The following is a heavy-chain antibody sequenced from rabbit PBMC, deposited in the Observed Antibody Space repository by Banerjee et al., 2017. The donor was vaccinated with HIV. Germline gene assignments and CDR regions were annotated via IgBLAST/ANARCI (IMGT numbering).Heavy chain of an antibody. V-gene: IGHV1S45*01. J-gene: IGHJ6*01. CDR2: IAAGVSYTT. CDR1: GFSFSNKAV. Sequence: QEQLVESGGGLVQPGGSLKLSCTASGFSFSNKAVMCWVRQPPGKGPEWIACIAAGVSYTTYYATWAKGRFTISKTSSTTVTLQMTSLTAADTATYFCARDSGTSFSTYGMDLWGPGTLVTVS. D-gene: IGHD8-1*01. CDR3: ARDSGTSFSTYGMDL.